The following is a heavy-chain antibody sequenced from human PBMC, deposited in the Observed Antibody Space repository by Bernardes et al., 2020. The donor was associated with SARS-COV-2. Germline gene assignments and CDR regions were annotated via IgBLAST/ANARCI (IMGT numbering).Heavy chain of an antibody. Sequence: GSVRIPSAAAVFTFSSSVMNWVRPAPGKGLEWVSSISTGGSTKYYADSVKGRFTISRDNAKNSLYLQMNSLRAEDTAVYYCAREYTYGFDSWGQGTLVTVSS. CDR3: AREYTYGFDS. CDR1: VFTFSSSV. V-gene: IGHV3-48*03. D-gene: IGHD5-18*01. CDR2: ISTGGSTK. J-gene: IGHJ4*02.